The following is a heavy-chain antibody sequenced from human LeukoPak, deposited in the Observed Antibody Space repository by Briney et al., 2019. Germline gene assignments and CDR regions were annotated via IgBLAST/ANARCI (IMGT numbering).Heavy chain of an antibody. J-gene: IGHJ4*02. Sequence: SETLSLTCAVYGGSFSGYYWSWIRQPPGKGLEWIGEINHSGSTNYNPSLKSRVTISVDTSKNQFSLKLSSVTAADTAVYYCARVIQLDKSRPFDYWGQGTLVTVSS. V-gene: IGHV4-34*01. D-gene: IGHD1-1*01. CDR3: ARVIQLDKSRPFDY. CDR2: INHSGST. CDR1: GGSFSGYY.